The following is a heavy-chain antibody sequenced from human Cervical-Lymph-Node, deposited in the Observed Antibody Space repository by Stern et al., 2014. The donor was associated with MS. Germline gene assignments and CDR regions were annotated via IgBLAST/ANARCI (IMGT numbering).Heavy chain of an antibody. CDR1: GFTFSNYA. J-gene: IGHJ4*02. CDR2: ISGSDDST. D-gene: IGHD2-21*01. V-gene: IGHV3-23*04. Sequence: VQLVESGGGLVQPGGSLRLSCAASGFTFSNYAMSWLRQAPGKGLEWVSLISGSDDSTYYADSVKGRFTISRDNSKNTVYLQMNSLRAEDTAVYFCAKSPYYPDYWGQGTLVTVS. CDR3: AKSPYYPDY.